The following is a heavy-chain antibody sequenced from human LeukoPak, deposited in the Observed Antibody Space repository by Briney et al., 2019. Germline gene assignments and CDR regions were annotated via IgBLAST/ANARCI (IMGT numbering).Heavy chain of an antibody. CDR2: MFHGGST. CDR1: GGSVSSGSYY. D-gene: IGHD3-22*01. CDR3: ARAFSSGYWFDP. Sequence: SETLSLTCTVYGGSVSSGSYYWVWIREPPVEGLEWIGSMFHGGSTYDNPSLKSRVTISGDTSKNQLPLKLTSVIATDTAIYYCARAFSSGYWFDPWGQGTLVTASS. V-gene: IGHV4-39*01. J-gene: IGHJ5*02.